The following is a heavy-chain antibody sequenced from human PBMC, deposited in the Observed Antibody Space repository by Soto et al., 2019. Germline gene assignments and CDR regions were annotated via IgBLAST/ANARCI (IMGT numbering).Heavy chain of an antibody. D-gene: IGHD3-10*01. V-gene: IGHV1-3*01. CDR2: INPANGDT. Sequence: ASVKVSCKASGDTYTNFKIHWVRQAPGQGLEWMGWINPANGDTDYSQKFQGRVTFTRDTPASTACMELSSLRSEDTAVYYCARGGYSDYNYFSGNSYWGQGTLVTVSS. CDR3: ARGGYSDYNYFSGNSY. J-gene: IGHJ4*02. CDR1: GDTYTNFK.